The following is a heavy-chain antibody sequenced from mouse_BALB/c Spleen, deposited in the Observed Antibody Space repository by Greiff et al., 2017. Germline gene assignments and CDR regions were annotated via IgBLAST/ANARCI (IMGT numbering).Heavy chain of an antibody. Sequence: VQLQQSGAELMKPGASVKISCKATGYTFSSYRIEWVKQRPGHGLEWIGEILPGSGSTNYNEKFKGKATFTADTSSNTAYMQLSSLTSEDSAVYYCARGNYRYDGFAYWGQGTLVTVSA. CDR2: ILPGSGST. CDR1: GYTFSSYR. D-gene: IGHD2-14*01. V-gene: IGHV1-9*01. J-gene: IGHJ3*01. CDR3: ARGNYRYDGFAY.